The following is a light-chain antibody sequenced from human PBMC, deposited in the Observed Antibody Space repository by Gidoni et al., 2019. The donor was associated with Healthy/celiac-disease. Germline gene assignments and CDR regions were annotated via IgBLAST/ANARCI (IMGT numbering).Light chain of an antibody. J-gene: IGKJ2*03. CDR3: QQYGSSPPYS. CDR2: GAS. Sequence: EIVLTQSPDTLSLSPGERATLSCRASQSVSSSYLAWYQQKPGQAPRLLIYGASSRATGIPDRFSGSGSGTDFTLTISRLEPEDFAVYYCQQYGSSPPYSFXQXTKLEIK. V-gene: IGKV3-20*01. CDR1: QSVSSSY.